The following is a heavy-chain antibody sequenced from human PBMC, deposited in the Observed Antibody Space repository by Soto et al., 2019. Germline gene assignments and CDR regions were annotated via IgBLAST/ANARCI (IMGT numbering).Heavy chain of an antibody. CDR1: GYTFTGYY. D-gene: IGHD2-2*01. CDR2: INPNSGGT. Sequence: GAPVKVSCKASGYTFTGYYMHWVRQAPGQGLEWMGWINPNSGGTNYAQKFQGWVTMTRDTSISTAYMELSRLRSDDTAVYYCARGDIVVVPAAKLDYWGQGTLVTVSS. CDR3: ARGDIVVVPAAKLDY. V-gene: IGHV1-2*04. J-gene: IGHJ4*02.